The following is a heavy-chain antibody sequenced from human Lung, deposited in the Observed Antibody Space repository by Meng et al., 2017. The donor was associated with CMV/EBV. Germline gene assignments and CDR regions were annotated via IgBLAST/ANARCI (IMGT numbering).Heavy chain of an antibody. CDR1: GFXFNNYA. Sequence: GGSXRLXCAASGFXFNNYAMHWVRQAPGKGLQWVAVVSYDGNNKYYADSVKGRFTISRDNSKNTLDLQMNSLRAEDTAMYYCAKKGPYCSSTSCPPDAFDIWXQGTXVTVSS. J-gene: IGHJ3*02. CDR2: VSYDGNNK. D-gene: IGHD2-2*01. V-gene: IGHV3-30-3*02. CDR3: AKKGPYCSSTSCPPDAFDI.